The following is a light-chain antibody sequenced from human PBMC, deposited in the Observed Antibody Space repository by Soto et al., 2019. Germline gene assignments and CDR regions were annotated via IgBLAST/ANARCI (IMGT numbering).Light chain of an antibody. CDR2: EVS. CDR1: SSDIGGYKY. J-gene: IGLJ1*01. CDR3: SSFTSTSALEV. V-gene: IGLV2-14*01. Sequence: QSALTQPTSVSGSPGPSIPISCTGTSSDIGGYKYVSLYQQHTGKAPKLILFEVSERPSGISARFSGSKSGNTASLTLSGLQHEDEADYYCSSFTSTSALEVFGTGTKVTVL.